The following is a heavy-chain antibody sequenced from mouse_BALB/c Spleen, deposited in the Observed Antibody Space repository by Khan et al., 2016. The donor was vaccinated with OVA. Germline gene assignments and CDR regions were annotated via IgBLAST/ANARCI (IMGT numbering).Heavy chain of an antibody. V-gene: IGHV2-9*02. CDR3: ARPYYGSAWFAY. CDR2: MWAGGST. CDR1: GFSFTNYG. J-gene: IGHJ3*01. D-gene: IGHD1-1*01. Sequence: QVQLKESGPGLVAPSQSLSIICTVSGFSFTNYGVHWVRQPPGKGLEWLGVMWAGGSTNYNSALMSRLSISIDNSKSQVFLKMNSLQTDDTAMYYCARPYYGSAWFAYWGQGTLVTVSA.